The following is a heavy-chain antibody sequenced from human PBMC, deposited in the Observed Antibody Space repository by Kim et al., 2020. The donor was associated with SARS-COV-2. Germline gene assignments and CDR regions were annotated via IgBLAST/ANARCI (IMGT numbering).Heavy chain of an antibody. CDR3: ARDGPYYDFWSGPDYYYGMDD. V-gene: IGHV3-30-3*01. Sequence: GGSLRLSCAASGFTFSSYAMHWVRQAPGKGLEWVAVISYDGSNKYYADSVKGRFTISRDNSKNTLYLQMNSLRAEDTAVYYCARDGPYYDFWSGPDYYYGMDDWGQGTTVTVSS. D-gene: IGHD3-3*01. CDR1: GFTFSSYA. CDR2: ISYDGSNK. J-gene: IGHJ6*02.